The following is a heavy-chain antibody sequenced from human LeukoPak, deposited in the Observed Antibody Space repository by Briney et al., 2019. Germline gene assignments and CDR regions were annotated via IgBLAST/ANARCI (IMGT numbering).Heavy chain of an antibody. CDR1: GGTFSSYA. J-gene: IGHJ6*04. CDR2: TIPIFGGA. Sequence: SVKVSCKAAGGTFSSYAISWVRQAPGQGLGWVGGTIPIFGGANNAQKFQGRVTITADKSTRTAYMELSSMRSEDPAVYYCARGRGRYSSGWYPYYYYGMDVWGKGTTVTVSS. D-gene: IGHD6-19*01. CDR3: ARGRGRYSSGWYPYYYYGMDV. V-gene: IGHV1-69*06.